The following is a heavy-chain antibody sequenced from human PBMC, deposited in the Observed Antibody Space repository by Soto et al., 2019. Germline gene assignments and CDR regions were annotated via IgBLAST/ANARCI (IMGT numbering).Heavy chain of an antibody. CDR3: ARGNSDAFDI. V-gene: IGHV3-33*08. J-gene: IGHJ3*02. Sequence: PGGSLRLSCAASGFTFSSYAMHWIRQAPGKGLEWLGIIWYDGSQKYHADSVKGRFTISRDNSKNTVYLQMSSLRADDTAVYYCARGNSDAFDIWGQGTMVTVSS. CDR1: GFTFSSYA. CDR2: IWYDGSQK.